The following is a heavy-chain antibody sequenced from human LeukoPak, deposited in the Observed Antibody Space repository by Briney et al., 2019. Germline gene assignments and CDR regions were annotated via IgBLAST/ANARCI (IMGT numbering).Heavy chain of an antibody. CDR2: ISSSSSYI. J-gene: IGHJ4*02. CDR1: RFTFSSYS. Sequence: GGSLRLSCAASRFTFSSYSMNWVRQAPGKGLEWVSSISSSSSYIYYADSVKGRFTISRDNAKNSLYLQVNSLRAEDTAVYYCARLFGSDGYWGQGTLVTVSS. CDR3: ARLFGSDGY. D-gene: IGHD2-21*01. V-gene: IGHV3-21*01.